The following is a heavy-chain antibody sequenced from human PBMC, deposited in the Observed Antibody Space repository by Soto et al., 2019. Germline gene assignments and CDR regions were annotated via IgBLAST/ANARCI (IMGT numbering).Heavy chain of an antibody. CDR1: GYTFTGYA. CDR2: INAGNGTT. D-gene: IGHD6-19*01. CDR3: ARAVAVAADFDY. J-gene: IGHJ4*02. V-gene: IGHV1-3*05. Sequence: QVQLVQSGAEEKKPGASVKVSCKASGYTFTGYAMHCVRQAPGQRLEWMGWINAGNGTTKYSQKFQGRVTITRDTSASTAYMELSSLRSEDTAVYYCARAVAVAADFDYWGQGTLVTVSS.